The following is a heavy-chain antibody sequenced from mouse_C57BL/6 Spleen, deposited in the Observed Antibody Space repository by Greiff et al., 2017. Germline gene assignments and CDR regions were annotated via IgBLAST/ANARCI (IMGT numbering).Heavy chain of an antibody. CDR2: IDPSDSYT. Sequence: QVQLQQPGAELVMPGASVKLSCKASGYTFTSYWMHWVKQRPGQGLEWIGEIDPSDSYTNYNQKFKGKSTLTVDKSSSTAYMQLSRLSSEDSAVYYCARRGRYTSYAMDYWGQGTSVTVSS. D-gene: IGHD1-1*01. CDR3: ARRGRYTSYAMDY. V-gene: IGHV1-69*01. J-gene: IGHJ4*01. CDR1: GYTFTSYW.